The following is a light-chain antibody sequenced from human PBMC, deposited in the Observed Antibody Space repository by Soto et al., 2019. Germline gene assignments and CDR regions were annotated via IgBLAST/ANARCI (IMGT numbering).Light chain of an antibody. J-gene: IGLJ1*01. CDR2: EVT. CDR1: SSDVGGYDY. Sequence: QSVLTKPASVSASPGQSISISCTGTSSDVGGYDYVSWYQQHPGKAPKLMIYEVTIRPSGVSDRFSGSKSGNTASLTVSGLQAEDEADYYCSSYTGGNPSYVFGTGTKV. V-gene: IGLV2-14*01. CDR3: SSYTGGNPSYV.